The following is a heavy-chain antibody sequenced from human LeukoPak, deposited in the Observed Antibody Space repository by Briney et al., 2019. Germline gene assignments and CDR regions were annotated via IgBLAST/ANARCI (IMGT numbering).Heavy chain of an antibody. V-gene: IGHV1-24*01. J-gene: IGHJ4*02. CDR3: ATDRGTMVRGYFDY. CDR1: GYTLTELS. Sequence: ASVKVSCTVSGYTLTELSMHWVRQAPGKGLEWVGGFDPEDGETIYAQKFQGRVTMTEDTSTDTAYMELSSLRSEDTAVYYCATDRGTMVRGYFDYWGQGTLVTVSS. D-gene: IGHD3-10*01. CDR2: FDPEDGET.